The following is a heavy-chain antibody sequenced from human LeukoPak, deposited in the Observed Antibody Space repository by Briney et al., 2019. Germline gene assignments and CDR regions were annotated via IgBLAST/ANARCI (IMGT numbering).Heavy chain of an antibody. CDR2: INHSGST. D-gene: IGHD1-1*01. V-gene: IGHV4-34*01. CDR1: GGSFSGYY. J-gene: IGHJ4*02. Sequence: PSETLSLTCAVYGGSFSGYYWSWIRQPPGKGLEWIGEINHSGSTNYNPSLKSRVTISVDTSKNQFSPKLSSVTAADTAVYYCARRLGTGTFDYWGQGTLVTVSS. CDR3: ARRLGTGTFDY.